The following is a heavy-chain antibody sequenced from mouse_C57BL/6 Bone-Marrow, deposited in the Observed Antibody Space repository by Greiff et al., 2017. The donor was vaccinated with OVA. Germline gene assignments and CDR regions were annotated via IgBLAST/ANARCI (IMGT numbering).Heavy chain of an antibody. CDR1: GFNIKDDY. CDR3: TRADGNYVFAY. J-gene: IGHJ3*01. V-gene: IGHV14-4*01. CDR2: IDPENGDT. Sequence: EVKLVESGAELVRPGASVKLSCTASGFNIKDDYMHWVKQRPEQGLEWIGWIDPENGDTEYASKFQGKATITADTSSNTAYLQLSSLTSEDTAVYYCTRADGNYVFAYWGQGTLVTVSA. D-gene: IGHD2-1*01.